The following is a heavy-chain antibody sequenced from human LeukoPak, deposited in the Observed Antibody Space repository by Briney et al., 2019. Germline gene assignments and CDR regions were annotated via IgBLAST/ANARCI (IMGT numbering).Heavy chain of an antibody. CDR2: ISAYNGNT. D-gene: IGHD2-2*01. CDR3: ARDCVEGSTSCLSDY. J-gene: IGHJ4*02. CDR1: GYTLTSYG. V-gene: IGHV1-18*01. Sequence: GASVKVSCKASGYTLTSYGISWVRQAPGQGLEWMGWISAYNGNTNYAQKLQGRVTMTTDTSTSTAYMELRSLRSDDTAVYYCARDCVEGSTSCLSDYWGQGTLVTVSS.